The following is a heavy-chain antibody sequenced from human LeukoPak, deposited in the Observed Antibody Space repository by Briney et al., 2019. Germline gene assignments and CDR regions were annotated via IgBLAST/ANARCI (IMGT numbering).Heavy chain of an antibody. CDR1: GYTFTGYY. D-gene: IGHD1-26*01. Sequence: ASVKVSCKASGYTFTGYYMHWVRQAPGQGLEWMGWINPNSGGTNYAQKFQGRVTTTRDTSISTAYMELSRLRSDDTAVYYCARDLLVGATTTYYYYMDVWGKGTTVTVSS. CDR3: ARDLLVGATTTYYYYMDV. CDR2: INPNSGGT. V-gene: IGHV1-2*02. J-gene: IGHJ6*03.